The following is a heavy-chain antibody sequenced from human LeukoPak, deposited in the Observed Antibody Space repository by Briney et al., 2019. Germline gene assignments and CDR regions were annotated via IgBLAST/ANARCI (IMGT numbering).Heavy chain of an antibody. CDR2: INPSGGST. Sequence: ASVKVSCKASGYAFTNYCMHWVRQAPGQGLEWMGNINPSGGSTDYAQKFQVRVTMTRDTSTSTVYMELSSLRSEDTAVYYCARISGWYGRGYFDYWGQGTLVTVSS. D-gene: IGHD6-19*01. CDR3: ARISGWYGRGYFDY. CDR1: GYAFTNYC. V-gene: IGHV1-46*01. J-gene: IGHJ4*02.